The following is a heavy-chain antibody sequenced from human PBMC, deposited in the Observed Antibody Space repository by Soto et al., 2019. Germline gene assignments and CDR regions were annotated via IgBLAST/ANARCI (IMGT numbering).Heavy chain of an antibody. Sequence: SLRLSCAASGFTFSSYGMHWVRQAPGKGLEWVAVISYDGNNKFYADSVKGRFTISRDNPKNTLYLQMNSLRAEDTAVYYCAKSDSNYGYNWFDPWGQGTLVTVSS. CDR2: ISYDGNNK. J-gene: IGHJ5*02. V-gene: IGHV3-30*18. D-gene: IGHD4-4*01. CDR3: AKSDSNYGYNWFDP. CDR1: GFTFSSYG.